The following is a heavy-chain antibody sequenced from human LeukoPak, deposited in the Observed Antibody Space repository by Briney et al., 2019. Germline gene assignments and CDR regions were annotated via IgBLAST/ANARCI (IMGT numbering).Heavy chain of an antibody. D-gene: IGHD3-22*01. CDR1: GGSISSGDYY. Sequence: PSETLSLTCTVSGGSISSGDYYWSWIRQPPGKGLEWIGYIYYSGSTYYNPSLKGRVTISVDTSKNQFSLKLSSVTAADTAVYYCASSALSTYYYDSSGEYWGQGTLVTVSS. J-gene: IGHJ4*02. CDR3: ASSALSTYYYDSSGEY. CDR2: IYYSGST. V-gene: IGHV4-30-4*01.